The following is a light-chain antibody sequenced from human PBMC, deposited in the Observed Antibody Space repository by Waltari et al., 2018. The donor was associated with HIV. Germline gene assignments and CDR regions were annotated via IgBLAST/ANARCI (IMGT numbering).Light chain of an antibody. CDR2: NDN. CDR3: QVWDSSSDHVV. V-gene: IGLV3-21*04. Sequence: SYVLTQPPSVSVAPGKTARITCGGNHIGSENVHWYQQKPGQAPVLVIYNDNDRPSGVPERFSGSNSGNTATLTISRVEAGDEADYYCQVWDSSSDHVVFGGGTKLTVL. J-gene: IGLJ2*01. CDR1: HIGSEN.